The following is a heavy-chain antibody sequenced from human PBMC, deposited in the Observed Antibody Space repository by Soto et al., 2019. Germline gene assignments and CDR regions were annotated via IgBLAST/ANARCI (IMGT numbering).Heavy chain of an antibody. J-gene: IGHJ4*02. CDR3: ARGSGPMIEWH. V-gene: IGHV1-3*05. Sequence: QVQLVQSGAEEKKPGASVKISCKASGYTFTSYAMHWVRQAPGQRLEWMGWINAGNGNTKYSQKFQGRVTITRDTSASTAYMELSSLRSEDTAVYYCARGSGPMIEWHWGQGTLVTVSS. CDR1: GYTFTSYA. CDR2: INAGNGNT. D-gene: IGHD3-22*01.